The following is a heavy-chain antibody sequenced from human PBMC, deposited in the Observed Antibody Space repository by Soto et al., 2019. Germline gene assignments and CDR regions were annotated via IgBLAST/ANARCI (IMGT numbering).Heavy chain of an antibody. D-gene: IGHD6-19*01. CDR2: TYFSGAT. J-gene: IGHJ4*02. V-gene: IGHV4-61*03. CDR3: VRVHADDSSGYDLEY. CDR1: GASVSSGDYY. Sequence: QVQLQEAGPGLVKPSETLALNCSVSGASVSSGDYYWSWIRQPPGKGLEWIGYTYFSGATSYDPSLTRRVSISIDTSKDHSSLKLRSVTAADTAVYYCVRVHADDSSGYDLEYWGQGLLVSVSS.